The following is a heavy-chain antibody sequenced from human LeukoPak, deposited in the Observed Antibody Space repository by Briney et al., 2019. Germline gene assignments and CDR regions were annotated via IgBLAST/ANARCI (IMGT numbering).Heavy chain of an antibody. CDR3: AREKYQLLWRAMDV. V-gene: IGHV3-21*01. CDR2: ISSSSSYI. D-gene: IGHD2-2*01. CDR1: GFTFSSYS. Sequence: PGGSQRLSCAASGFTFSSYSMNWVRQAPGKGLEWVSSISSSSSYIYYADSVKGRFTISRDNAKNSLYLQMNSLRAEDTAVYYCAREKYQLLWRAMDVWGKGTTVTVSS. J-gene: IGHJ6*03.